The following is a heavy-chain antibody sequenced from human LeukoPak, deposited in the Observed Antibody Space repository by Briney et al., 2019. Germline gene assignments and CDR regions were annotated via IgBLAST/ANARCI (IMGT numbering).Heavy chain of an antibody. Sequence: PSGTLSLTCAVSGGSFTSSNWWSWVRQPPGKGLEWVVEIYHNGITQYNPSLMSRVTISLDKSKNQLSLNLHSVTAADTAVYYCAGAPFRYFDWSGQPLGYWGPGALVIVSS. CDR1: GGSFTSSNW. CDR2: IYHNGIT. J-gene: IGHJ4*02. CDR3: AGAPFRYFDWSGQPLGY. D-gene: IGHD3-9*01. V-gene: IGHV4-4*02.